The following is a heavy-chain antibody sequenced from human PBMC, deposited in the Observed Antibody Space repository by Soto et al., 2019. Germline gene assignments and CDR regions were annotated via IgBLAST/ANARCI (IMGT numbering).Heavy chain of an antibody. V-gene: IGHV3-13*05. J-gene: IGHJ6*02. Sequence: GGSLRLSCAASGFTFSSYAMSWVRQATGKGLEWVSGIGPAGAPYYPGSVKGRFTISRENAKNSLYLQMNSLRAGDTAVYYCARGGGYCTSTSCYYYGMDVWGQGTTVTVSS. CDR3: ARGGGYCTSTSCYYYGMDV. CDR2: IGPAGAP. CDR1: GFTFSSYA. D-gene: IGHD2-2*01.